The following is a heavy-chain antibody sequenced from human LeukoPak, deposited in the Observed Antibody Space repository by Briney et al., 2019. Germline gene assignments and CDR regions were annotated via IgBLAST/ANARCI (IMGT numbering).Heavy chain of an antibody. D-gene: IGHD6-19*01. J-gene: IGHJ4*02. CDR3: ARTLIPAGLDY. Sequence: GGSLRLSCAASEFTFSSYWMSWVRQAPGKGLEWVANIKQDGREKYYVDSVKGRFTISRDNAKKSLYLEMNSLRAEDTAVYYCARTLIPAGLDYWGQGTLVTVSS. CDR1: EFTFSSYW. CDR2: IKQDGREK. V-gene: IGHV3-7*01.